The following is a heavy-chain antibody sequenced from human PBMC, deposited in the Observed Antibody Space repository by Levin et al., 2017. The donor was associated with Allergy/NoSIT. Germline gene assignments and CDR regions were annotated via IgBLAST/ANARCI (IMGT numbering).Heavy chain of an antibody. J-gene: IGHJ5*02. Sequence: ASVKVSCKASGYTFTGYYMHWVRQAPGQGLEWMGRINPNSGGTNYAQKFQGRVTMTRDTSISTAYMELSRLRSDDTAVYYCARDFKRITIFGVVIYTWFDPWGQGTLVTVSS. D-gene: IGHD3-3*01. CDR1: GYTFTGYY. CDR2: INPNSGGT. V-gene: IGHV1-2*06. CDR3: ARDFKRITIFGVVIYTWFDP.